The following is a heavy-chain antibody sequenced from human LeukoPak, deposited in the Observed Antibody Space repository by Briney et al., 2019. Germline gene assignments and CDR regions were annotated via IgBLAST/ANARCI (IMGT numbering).Heavy chain of an antibody. Sequence: GGSLRLSCAASGFTVSSNYMSWDRQAPGKGLDWVSVIYSGGSTYYADSVKGRFTISRDNSKNTLYLQMNSLRAEDTAVYYCARVFVPNYYYYYMDVWGKGTTVTVSS. J-gene: IGHJ6*03. CDR3: ARVFVPNYYYYYMDV. CDR2: IYSGGST. CDR1: GFTVSSNY. V-gene: IGHV3-53*01.